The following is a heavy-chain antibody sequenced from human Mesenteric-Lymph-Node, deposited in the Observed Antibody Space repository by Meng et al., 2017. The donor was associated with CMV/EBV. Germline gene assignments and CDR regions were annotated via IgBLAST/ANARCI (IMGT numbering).Heavy chain of an antibody. CDR2: ITPILGIA. CDR3: ARVKCSSTSCHSHYYYGMDV. Sequence: SVKVSCKASGGTFSSYAISWVRQAPGQGLEWMGGITPILGIANYAQKFQGRVTITADKSTSTAYMELSSLRSEDTAVYYCARVKCSSTSCHSHYYYGMDVWGQGTTVTVSS. V-gene: IGHV1-69*10. CDR1: GGTFSSYA. J-gene: IGHJ6*02. D-gene: IGHD2-2*01.